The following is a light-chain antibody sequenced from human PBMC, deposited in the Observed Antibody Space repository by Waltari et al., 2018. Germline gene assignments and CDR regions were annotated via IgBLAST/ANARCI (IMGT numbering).Light chain of an antibody. Sequence: DFQMNHSPSTLAASVGDRVTIACRASHSIDYWLAWYQQKPGKAPELLIYDAFNLDSGVPSRFSGSGSGTEFALTISSLQPDDFATYYCQQYRDYPLTFGGGTNLEIK. CDR2: DAF. V-gene: IGKV1-5*01. J-gene: IGKJ4*01. CDR1: HSIDYW. CDR3: QQYRDYPLT.